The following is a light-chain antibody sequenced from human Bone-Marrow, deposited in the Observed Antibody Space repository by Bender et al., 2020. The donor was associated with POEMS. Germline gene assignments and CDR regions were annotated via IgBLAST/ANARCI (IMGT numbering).Light chain of an antibody. CDR1: SSNTGSGYD. J-gene: IGLJ3*02. CDR3: QSYDNSLGGWV. V-gene: IGLV1-40*01. Sequence: QSVLTQPPSVSGAPGQRVTISCTGSSSNTGSGYDINWYQHLPGTAPKLLIYGYNNRPSGVPDRFSGSKAGTSAPLAITGLQGEDEGDYYCQSYDNSLGGWVFGGGTKLTVL. CDR2: GYN.